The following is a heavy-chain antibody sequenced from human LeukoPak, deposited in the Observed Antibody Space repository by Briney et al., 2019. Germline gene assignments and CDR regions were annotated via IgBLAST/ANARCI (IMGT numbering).Heavy chain of an antibody. J-gene: IGHJ6*02. CDR2: ISSSSSYI. CDR1: GFTFSSYS. Sequence: GGSLRLSCAAPGFTFSSYSMNWVRQAPGKGLEWVSSISSSSSYIYYADSVKGRFTISRDNAKNSLYLQMNSLRAEDTAVYYCARVYDFWSGYYPDYYGMDVWDQGTTVTVSS. CDR3: ARVYDFWSGYYPDYYGMDV. D-gene: IGHD3-3*01. V-gene: IGHV3-21*01.